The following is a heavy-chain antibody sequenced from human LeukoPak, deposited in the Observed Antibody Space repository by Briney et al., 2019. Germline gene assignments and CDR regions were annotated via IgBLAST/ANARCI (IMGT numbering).Heavy chain of an antibody. D-gene: IGHD1-26*01. Sequence: PGGSLRLSCAASGFTFSTYWMTWVRHTPGKGLEWVANIKPDGSDKYYVDSVRGRFTISRDNAKNSLYLQMNSLRDEDTAVYYCASGSREYWGQGTLVTVSS. CDR2: IKPDGSDK. CDR3: ASGSREY. J-gene: IGHJ4*02. CDR1: GFTFSTYW. V-gene: IGHV3-7*01.